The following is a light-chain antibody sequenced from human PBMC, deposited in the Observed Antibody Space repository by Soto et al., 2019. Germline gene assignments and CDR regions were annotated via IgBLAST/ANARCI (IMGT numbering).Light chain of an antibody. V-gene: IGKV3-20*01. CDR2: SAS. Sequence: NGLKQSPGTLSLSKGERATLSCRASQTISSSYLAWYQQKPGQAPRLLIYSASRRATGFPARFSGNGSGTDFTLTISSLQSEDFAVYYCQQYDNWPWTFGQGTKVDIK. CDR1: QTISSSY. J-gene: IGKJ1*01. CDR3: QQYDNWPWT.